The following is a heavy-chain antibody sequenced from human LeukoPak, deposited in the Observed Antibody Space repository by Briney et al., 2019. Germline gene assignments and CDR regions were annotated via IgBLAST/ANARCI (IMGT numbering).Heavy chain of an antibody. CDR2: MNPNSGNT. Sequence: ASVKVSCKASGYTFTSYDINWVRQATGQGLEWMGWMNPNSGNTGYAQKFQGRVTMTRNTSISTAYMELSSLRSEDTAVYYCARDAMGKVPAAIRSYYYYYYMDVWGKGTTVTVSS. CDR3: ARDAMGKVPAAIRSYYYYYYMDV. D-gene: IGHD2-2*02. J-gene: IGHJ6*03. V-gene: IGHV1-8*01. CDR1: GYTFTSYD.